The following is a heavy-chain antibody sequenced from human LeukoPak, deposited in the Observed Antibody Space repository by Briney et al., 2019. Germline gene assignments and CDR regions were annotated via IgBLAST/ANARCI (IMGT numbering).Heavy chain of an antibody. V-gene: IGHV3-7*04. CDR3: ARDPYDSSWGLCYFDY. CDR1: GFTVSSYW. J-gene: IGHJ4*02. CDR2: IKQDGSDK. D-gene: IGHD3-22*01. Sequence: GGSLRLSCAASGFTVSSYWMSWVRQAPGKGLEWVANIKQDGSDKYYVDSVKGRFTISRDNAKNPLYLQMNSPRAEDTAVYYCARDPYDSSWGLCYFDYWGQGNLVTVSS.